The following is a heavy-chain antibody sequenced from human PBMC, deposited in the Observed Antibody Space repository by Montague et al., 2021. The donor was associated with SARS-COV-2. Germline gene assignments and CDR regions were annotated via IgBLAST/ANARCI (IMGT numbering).Heavy chain of an antibody. D-gene: IGHD6-13*01. V-gene: IGHV3-33*01. J-gene: IGHJ4*02. CDR1: GFTFSSYG. CDR3: ARDRVRAAAGTRYYFDY. Sequence: RSLSLSASGFTFSSYGMHWVRQAPGKGLEWVAVIWYDGSNKYYADSVKGRFTISRDNSKNTLYLQMNSLRAEDTAVYYCARDRVRAAAGTRYYFDYWGQGTLVTVSS. CDR2: IWYDGSNK.